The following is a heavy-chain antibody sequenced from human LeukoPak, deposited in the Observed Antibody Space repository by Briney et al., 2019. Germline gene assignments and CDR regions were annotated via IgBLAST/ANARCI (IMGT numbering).Heavy chain of an antibody. Sequence: SETLSLTCTVSGGSISSYYWSWIRQPPGKGLEWIGYIYDTGSTNYNPSLKSRVTISVDTSKNQFSLKLSSVTAADTAAYYCARDLRGITVAGPKNYYYMDVWGKGTTVTVSS. CDR2: IYDTGST. V-gene: IGHV4-59*01. D-gene: IGHD6-19*01. CDR1: GGSISSYY. CDR3: ARDLRGITVAGPKNYYYMDV. J-gene: IGHJ6*03.